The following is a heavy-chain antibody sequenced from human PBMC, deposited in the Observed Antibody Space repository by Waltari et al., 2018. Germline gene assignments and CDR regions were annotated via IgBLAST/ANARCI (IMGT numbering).Heavy chain of an antibody. CDR2: ISAYNGNT. CDR3: ARDDVDSSSFGGF. CDR1: GFIFSNYG. J-gene: IGHJ4*02. D-gene: IGHD6-13*01. Sequence: QLQLVQSGAEVKKPGASVKVSCKGSGFIFSNYGITWVRQAPGKGLEGMGWISAYNGNTNDEQKFQGRVTMTTDTSTSTAYMELRSLRSDDTAVYYCARDDVDSSSFGGFWGQGTLVTVSS. V-gene: IGHV1-18*01.